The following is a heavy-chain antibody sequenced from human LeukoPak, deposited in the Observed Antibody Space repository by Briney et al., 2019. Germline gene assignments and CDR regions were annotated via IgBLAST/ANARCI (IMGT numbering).Heavy chain of an antibody. D-gene: IGHD2-21*02. CDR2: INPNSGGT. V-gene: IGHV1-2*02. CDR1: GYSFTSYY. Sequence: ASVKVSCKASGYSFTSYYVHWVRQAPGQGLEWMGWINPNSGGTNYAQKFQGRVTMTRDTSISTAYMELSRLRSDDTAVYYCARDPTTATVTAYIDYWGQGTLVTVSS. CDR3: ARDPTTATVTAYIDY. J-gene: IGHJ4*02.